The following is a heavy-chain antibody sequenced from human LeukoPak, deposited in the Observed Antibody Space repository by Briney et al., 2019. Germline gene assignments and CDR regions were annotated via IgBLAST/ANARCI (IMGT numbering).Heavy chain of an antibody. D-gene: IGHD5-18*01. CDR1: GFTFSSHG. CDR2: IRYDGSNK. J-gene: IGHJ4*02. CDR3: AKERDTAMVTTDY. V-gene: IGHV3-30*02. Sequence: PGGSLRLSCAASGFTFSSHGMHWVRQAPGTGLGWVAFIRYDGSNKYYADSVKGRFTISRDNSKNTLYLQMNSLRAEDTALYYCAKERDTAMVTTDYWGQGTLVTVSS.